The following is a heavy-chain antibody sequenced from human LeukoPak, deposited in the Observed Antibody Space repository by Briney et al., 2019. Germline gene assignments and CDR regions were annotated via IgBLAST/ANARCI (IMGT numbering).Heavy chain of an antibody. CDR2: ISGSGGST. J-gene: IGHJ6*02. CDR3: ARDPFRYYYDSKFMFGMDV. CDR1: GFTFSSYA. Sequence: GGSLRLSCAASGFTFSSYAMSWVRQAPGKGLEWVSAISGSGGSTYYADSVKGRFTISRDNSKNTLYLQMNSLRAEDTAVYYCARDPFRYYYDSKFMFGMDVWGQGTTVTVSS. V-gene: IGHV3-23*01. D-gene: IGHD3-22*01.